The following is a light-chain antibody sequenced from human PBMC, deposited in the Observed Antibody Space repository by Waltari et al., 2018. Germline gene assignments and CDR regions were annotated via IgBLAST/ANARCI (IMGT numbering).Light chain of an antibody. J-gene: IGLJ3*02. Sequence: QSVLTQPPSAAGSPGQRVTIFCSGSSSHIGSNVVTWYQQFPGKAPKLLIYRSDQRPSGVPDRFSGSKSGTSASLAISGLHPEDEADYYCAAWDDSLRGHWVFGGGTKVTVL. V-gene: IGLV1-44*01. CDR1: SSHIGSNV. CDR3: AAWDDSLRGHWV. CDR2: RSD.